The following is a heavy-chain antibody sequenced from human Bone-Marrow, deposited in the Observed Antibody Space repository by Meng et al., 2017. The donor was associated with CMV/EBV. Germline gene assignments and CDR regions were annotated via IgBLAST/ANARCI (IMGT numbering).Heavy chain of an antibody. CDR1: GYTFTSYY. CDR2: MTPNSGNT. J-gene: IGHJ4*02. V-gene: IGHV1-8*02. Sequence: ASVKVSCKASGYTFTSYYMHWVRQAPGQGLEWMGWMTPNSGNTGYAQKFQGRVTMTRNTSISTAYMELSSLRSEDTAVYYCARVNYYETTSYYRYWGQGTLVTVSS. D-gene: IGHD3-22*01. CDR3: ARVNYYETTSYYRY.